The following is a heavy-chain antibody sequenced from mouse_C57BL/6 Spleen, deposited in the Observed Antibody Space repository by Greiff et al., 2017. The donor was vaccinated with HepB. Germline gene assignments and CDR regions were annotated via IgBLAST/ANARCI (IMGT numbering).Heavy chain of an antibody. J-gene: IGHJ3*01. V-gene: IGHV1-5*01. CDR3: TRNYGSSWFAY. Sequence: EVQLQQSGTVLARPGASVQMSCKTSGYTFTSYWMHWVKQRPGQGLDWIGAIYPGHSDTRYNQQFKGKAQLTAVTSASTAYMELSSLTNEDSAVYYCTRNYGSSWFAYWGQGTLVTVSA. D-gene: IGHD1-1*01. CDR1: GYTFTSYW. CDR2: IYPGHSDT.